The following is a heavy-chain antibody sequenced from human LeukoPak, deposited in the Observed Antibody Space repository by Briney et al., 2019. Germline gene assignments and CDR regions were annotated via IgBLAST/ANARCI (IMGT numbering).Heavy chain of an antibody. CDR3: ARVGTGVGLLERYYYYMDV. J-gene: IGHJ6*03. D-gene: IGHD2-21*02. CDR2: IYYSGST. V-gene: IGHV4-59*01. Sequence: SETLSLTCTVSGGSISSFYWSWIRQPPGKGLEWIGYIYYSGSTNYNPSLKSRVTISVDTSKNQFSLKLSSVTAADTAVYYCARVGTGVGLLERYYYYMDVWGKGTTVTVSS. CDR1: GGSISSFY.